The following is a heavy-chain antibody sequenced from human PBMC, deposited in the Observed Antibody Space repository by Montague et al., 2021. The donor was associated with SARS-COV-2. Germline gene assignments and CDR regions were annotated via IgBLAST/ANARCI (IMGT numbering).Heavy chain of an antibody. CDR3: ARDPGGGSWHSFLH. Sequence: SLRLSCAASRFTFSTYGMHWVRQAPGKGLEWVAVIWSDGSNRYYADSVKGRFTISRDNSKNTLYLQMNSLRVEDTAVYYCARDPGGGSWHSFLHWGQGTLVTVSS. V-gene: IGHV3-33*01. CDR2: IWSDGSNR. CDR1: RFTFSTYG. J-gene: IGHJ1*01. D-gene: IGHD6-13*01.